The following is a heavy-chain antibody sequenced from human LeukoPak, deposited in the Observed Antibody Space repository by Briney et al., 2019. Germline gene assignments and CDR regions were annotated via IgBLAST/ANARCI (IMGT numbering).Heavy chain of an antibody. CDR1: GYTFTGYY. CDR2: INPNSGGT. CDR3: ARGITYYYYMDV. J-gene: IGHJ6*03. D-gene: IGHD3-16*01. Sequence: ASVKVSCKASGYTFTGYYMHWVRQAPGQGLEWMGWINPNSGGTNYAQKFQGRVTMTRDTSISTAYMELSRLRPDDTAVYYCARGITYYYYMDVWGKGTTVTVSS. V-gene: IGHV1-2*02.